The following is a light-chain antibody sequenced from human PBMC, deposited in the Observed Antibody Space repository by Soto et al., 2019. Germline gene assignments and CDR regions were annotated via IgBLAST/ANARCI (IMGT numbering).Light chain of an antibody. CDR2: EVS. Sequence: QSVLTQPASVSGSPGQSITISCTGTSSDVGAYNYVSWYQQYPGKVPKLVIYEVSNRPSGVSNRFSGSKSGNTASLTISGLQAEDEADYYCSSYTSSSPYVFGTGTKVTVL. CDR1: SSDVGAYNY. V-gene: IGLV2-14*01. CDR3: SSYTSSSPYV. J-gene: IGLJ1*01.